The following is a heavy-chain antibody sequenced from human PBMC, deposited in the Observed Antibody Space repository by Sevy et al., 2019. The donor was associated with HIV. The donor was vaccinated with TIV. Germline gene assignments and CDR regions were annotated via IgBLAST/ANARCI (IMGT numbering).Heavy chain of an antibody. J-gene: IGHJ3*02. CDR1: GFMFSDYY. D-gene: IGHD2-2*01. V-gene: IGHV3-11*01. CDR3: GRAQGYCVTNSCYGGSVNAFDI. CDR2: ISSTGTI. Sequence: GGSLRLSCVTSGFMFSDYYMSWIRQAPGQGPEWVSHISSTGTIYYADSVKGRFTISRDNAKNSLYLQMNSLRVEDTAFYYCGRAQGYCVTNSCYGGSVNAFDIWGQGTMVTVSS.